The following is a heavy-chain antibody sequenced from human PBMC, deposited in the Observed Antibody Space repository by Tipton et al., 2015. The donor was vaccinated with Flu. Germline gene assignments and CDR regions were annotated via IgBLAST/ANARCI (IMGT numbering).Heavy chain of an antibody. CDR3: ARDGFITMIVVVTPGAFYI. Sequence: LRLSCTVSGGSISSSSYYWGWIRQPPGKGLEWIGSIYYSGNTYYNPSLKSRVTISVDTSKNQFSLKLSSVTAADTAVYYCARDGFITMIVVVTPGAFYIWGQGTMVTVSS. CDR1: GGSISSSSYY. CDR2: IYYSGNT. J-gene: IGHJ3*02. V-gene: IGHV4-39*07. D-gene: IGHD3-22*01.